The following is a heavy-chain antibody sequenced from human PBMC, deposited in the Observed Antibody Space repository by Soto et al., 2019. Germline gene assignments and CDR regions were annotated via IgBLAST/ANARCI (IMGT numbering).Heavy chain of an antibody. Sequence: SETLSLTCAVYGGSFRGYFWSWIRQPPGKGLEWIGEINHSGSTNYNPSLKSRVTISLDTSKNQLSLNLRSATAADTAVYYCTRGRMTLDIWGQGTMVTVS. CDR3: TRGRMTLDI. CDR1: GGSFRGYF. J-gene: IGHJ3*02. D-gene: IGHD2-21*02. CDR2: INHSGST. V-gene: IGHV4-34*01.